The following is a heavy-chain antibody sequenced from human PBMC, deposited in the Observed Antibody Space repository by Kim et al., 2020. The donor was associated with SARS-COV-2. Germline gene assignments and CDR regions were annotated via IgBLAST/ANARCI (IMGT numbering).Heavy chain of an antibody. CDR1: GFTFSSYA. CDR3: ARGRGYYGSGSPFDY. CDR2: ISSNGGST. J-gene: IGHJ4*02. D-gene: IGHD3-10*01. V-gene: IGHV3-64*01. Sequence: GGSLRLSCAASGFTFSSYAMHWVRQAPGKGLEYVSAISSNGGSTYYANSVKGRFTISRDNSKNTLYLQMGSLRAEDMAVYYCARGRGYYGSGSPFDYWGQGTLVTVSS.